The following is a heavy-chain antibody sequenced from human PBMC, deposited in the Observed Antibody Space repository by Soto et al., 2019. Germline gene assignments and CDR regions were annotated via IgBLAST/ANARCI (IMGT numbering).Heavy chain of an antibody. D-gene: IGHD2-8*01. V-gene: IGHV3-21*01. Sequence: GGSLRLSCAASGFTFSSYSMNWVRQAPGKGLEWVSSISSSSSYIYYADSVKGRFTISRDNAKNSLYLQMNSLRAEDTAVYYCARGFPDIVLMVYAIGGEFDYWGQGTLVTVSS. J-gene: IGHJ4*02. CDR1: GFTFSSYS. CDR2: ISSSSSYI. CDR3: ARGFPDIVLMVYAIGGEFDY.